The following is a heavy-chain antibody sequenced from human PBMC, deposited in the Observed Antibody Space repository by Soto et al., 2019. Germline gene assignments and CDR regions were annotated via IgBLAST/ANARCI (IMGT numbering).Heavy chain of an antibody. CDR2: MNPNSGNT. Sequence: QVQLVQSGAEVKKPGASVKVSCKASGYTFTSYDINWVRQATGQGLEWMGWMNPNSGNTGYAQKFQGRVTMTRNTSTSTAYMELSSLRSEDTAVYYCARVRIGYCSGGSCYSGYYFDYWGQGTLVTVSS. D-gene: IGHD2-15*01. CDR3: ARVRIGYCSGGSCYSGYYFDY. V-gene: IGHV1-8*01. CDR1: GYTFTSYD. J-gene: IGHJ4*02.